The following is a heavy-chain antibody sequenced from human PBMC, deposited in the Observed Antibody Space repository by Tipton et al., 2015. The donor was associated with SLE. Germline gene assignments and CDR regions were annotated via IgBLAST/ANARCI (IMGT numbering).Heavy chain of an antibody. V-gene: IGHV4-59*11. J-gene: IGHJ4*02. CDR1: GGSISSHY. CDR2: IYYSGST. CDR3: ARGPLHTVTTSY. Sequence: LRLSCTVSGGSISSHYWSWIRQPPGKGLEWIGYIYYSGSTNYNPSLKSRVTISVDTSKNQFSLKLSSVTAADTAVYYCARGPLHTVTTSYWGQGTLVTVSS. D-gene: IGHD4-17*01.